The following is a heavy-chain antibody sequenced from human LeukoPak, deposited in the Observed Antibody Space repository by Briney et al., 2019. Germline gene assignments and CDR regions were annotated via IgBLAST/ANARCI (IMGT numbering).Heavy chain of an antibody. Sequence: VRQAPGQXLEWMGWINPNSGGTNYPQKFQGRVTMTRDTSITTAYMELSSLRSDDTAVYYCARAGVRYYYDSSGYYLDFDFWGQGTLVTVSS. V-gene: IGHV1-2*02. CDR2: INPNSGGT. CDR3: ARAGVRYYYDSSGYYLDFDF. J-gene: IGHJ4*02. D-gene: IGHD3-22*01.